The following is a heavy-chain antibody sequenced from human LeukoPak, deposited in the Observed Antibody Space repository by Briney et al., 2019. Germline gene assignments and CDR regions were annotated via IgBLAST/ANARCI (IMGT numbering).Heavy chain of an antibody. CDR3: AELGITMIGGV. Sequence: GGSLRLSCEASGFKFSDYSMNWVRQAPGKGLEWVSAISSSGSTIYYADSVKGRFTISRDNAKNSLYLQMNSLRAEDTAVYYCAELGITMIGGVWGKGTTVTISS. CDR1: GFKFSDYS. J-gene: IGHJ6*04. CDR2: ISSSGSTI. D-gene: IGHD3-10*02. V-gene: IGHV3-48*04.